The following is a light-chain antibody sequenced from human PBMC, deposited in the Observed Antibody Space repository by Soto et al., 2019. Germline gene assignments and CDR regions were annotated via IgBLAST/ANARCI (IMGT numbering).Light chain of an antibody. Sequence: DIQMTQSPSSLSASVGDRVTITCRASQIINTWLAWYQQKPGKAPKLVIYRASNLVNGVPSRFSGSGSGTEFTLTISSLRPDDFSIYYCQQYETYSGTFGPGTKVDL. J-gene: IGKJ3*01. CDR2: RAS. CDR1: QIINTW. V-gene: IGKV1-5*03. CDR3: QQYETYSGT.